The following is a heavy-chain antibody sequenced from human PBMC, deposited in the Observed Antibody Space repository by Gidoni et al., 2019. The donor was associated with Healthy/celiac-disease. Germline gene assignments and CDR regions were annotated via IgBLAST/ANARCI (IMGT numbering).Heavy chain of an antibody. J-gene: IGHJ4*02. Sequence: QVQLVESGGGVVQPGRSLRLSCAASGFTFSSYGMPWVRQAPGKGLEWVAVIWYDGSNKYYADSVKGRFTISRDNSKNTLYLQMNSLRAEDTAVYYCARDSTKIVVVAATYFDYWGLGTLVTVSS. CDR1: GFTFSSYG. V-gene: IGHV3-33*01. CDR3: ARDSTKIVVVAATYFDY. CDR2: IWYDGSNK. D-gene: IGHD2-15*01.